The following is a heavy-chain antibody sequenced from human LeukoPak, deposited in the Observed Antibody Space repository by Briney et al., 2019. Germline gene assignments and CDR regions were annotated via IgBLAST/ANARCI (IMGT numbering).Heavy chain of an antibody. CDR2: INHSGST. D-gene: IGHD3-3*01. V-gene: IGHV4-34*01. J-gene: IGHJ6*02. CDR1: GGSFSGYY. Sequence: PSETLSLTCAVYGGSFSGYYWSWIRQPPGKGLEWIGEINHSGSTNYNPSLKSRVTISVDTSKNQFSLKLSSVTAADTAVYYCARVESFNLLGMDVWGQGTTVTVSS. CDR3: ARVESFNLLGMDV.